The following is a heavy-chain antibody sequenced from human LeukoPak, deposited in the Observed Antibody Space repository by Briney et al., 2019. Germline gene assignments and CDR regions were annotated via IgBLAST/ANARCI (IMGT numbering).Heavy chain of an antibody. CDR1: GFTFDDYA. Sequence: SLRLSCAASGFTFDDYAMHWVRQAPGKGLEWVSGISWNSGSIGYADSVKGRFTISRDNAKNSLYLQMNSLRAEDTALYYCAKGQWLAKDAFDIWGQGTMVTVSS. CDR2: ISWNSGSI. D-gene: IGHD6-19*01. J-gene: IGHJ3*02. CDR3: AKGQWLAKDAFDI. V-gene: IGHV3-9*01.